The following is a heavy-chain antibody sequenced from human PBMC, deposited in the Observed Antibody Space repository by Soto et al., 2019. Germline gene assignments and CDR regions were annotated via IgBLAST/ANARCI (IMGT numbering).Heavy chain of an antibody. CDR1: GVSFSSCA. Sequence: GGSVRLSCAASGVSFSSCAMGWVRQAPGKGLQWVSFINSSGTAIHYADSVKGRFTISRDNAKNSLFLQMNSLRDEDTAVYYSARLHGYCISSSCHGHYAMDVWGQGTTVTVSS. CDR3: ARLHGYCISSSCHGHYAMDV. CDR2: INSSGTAI. V-gene: IGHV3-48*02. J-gene: IGHJ6*02. D-gene: IGHD2-2*01.